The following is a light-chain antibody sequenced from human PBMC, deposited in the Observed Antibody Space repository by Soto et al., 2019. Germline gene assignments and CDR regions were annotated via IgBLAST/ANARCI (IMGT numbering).Light chain of an antibody. CDR2: SAS. J-gene: IGKJ4*01. CDR3: QQYNDWPLT. Sequence: EIVMTQSPATLSASPGERVTLSCRASQSFSSELAWYQQKPGQAPRLLIYSASTRATGVPVRFSGTGSGTEFTLTIGSLQSEDFATYYCQQYNDWPLTFGGGTKVDIK. CDR1: QSFSSE. V-gene: IGKV3-15*01.